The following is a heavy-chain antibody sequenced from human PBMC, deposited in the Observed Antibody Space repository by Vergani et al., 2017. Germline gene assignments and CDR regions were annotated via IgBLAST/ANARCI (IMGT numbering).Heavy chain of an antibody. Sequence: QVQLQESVPGLVKPSETLSLTCTVSGGSISSYYWSWIRQPPGKGLEWIGYIYYSGSTNYNPSLKSRVTISVDTSKNQFSLKLSSVTAADTAVYYCARGLAAAGTWFDPWGQGTLVTVSS. J-gene: IGHJ5*02. CDR2: IYYSGST. CDR1: GGSISSYY. CDR3: ARGLAAAGTWFDP. D-gene: IGHD6-13*01. V-gene: IGHV4-59*01.